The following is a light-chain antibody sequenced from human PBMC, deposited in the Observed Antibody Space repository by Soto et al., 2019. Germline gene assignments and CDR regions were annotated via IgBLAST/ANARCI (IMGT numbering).Light chain of an antibody. CDR3: LVIYTGVGEV. V-gene: IGLV7-46*01. CDR2: DTS. CDR1: TAAVTSGHY. Sequence: QAVVTQEPSLTVSPGGTVTLTCGSSTAAVTSGHYPHWFQQKPGQAPTTLIYDTSIKHSWTPAPFSGSLLGGKAALTLSGAQPEDEADYYCLVIYTGVGEVFGTGTKLTVL. J-gene: IGLJ1*01.